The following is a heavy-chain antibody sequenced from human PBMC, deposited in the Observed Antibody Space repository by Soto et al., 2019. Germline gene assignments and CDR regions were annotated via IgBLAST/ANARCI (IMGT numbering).Heavy chain of an antibody. D-gene: IGHD3-3*01. CDR3: ARSGRVFGVVIRYYYGMDV. Sequence: SATLSLTGAVYGGSFSGYYWSWIRQPPGKGLEWIGEINHSGSTNYNPSLKSRVTISVDTSKNQFSLKLSSVTAADTAVYYCARSGRVFGVVIRYYYGMDVWGQGTTVTVSS. J-gene: IGHJ6*02. CDR2: INHSGST. V-gene: IGHV4-34*01. CDR1: GGSFSGYY.